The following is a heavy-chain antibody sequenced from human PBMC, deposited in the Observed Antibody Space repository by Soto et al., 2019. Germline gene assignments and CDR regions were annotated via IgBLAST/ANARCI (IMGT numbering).Heavy chain of an antibody. V-gene: IGHV1-2*02. Sequence: KVSCQASGYSFPGYCIQWLLQALGKGLEWMGWINAHSGGTEYAQKFQGRVTLTRDTSISTAYMTLSSLRSDDTAIYECAKDFTRQIAYWLDLWGQGTKVTVS. D-gene: IGHD3-16*01. CDR1: GYSFPGYC. CDR2: INAHSGGT. J-gene: IGHJ5*02. CDR3: AKDFTRQIAYWLDL.